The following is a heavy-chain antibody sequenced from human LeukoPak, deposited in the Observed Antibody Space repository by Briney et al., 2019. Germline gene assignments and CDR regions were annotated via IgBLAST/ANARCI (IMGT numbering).Heavy chain of an antibody. D-gene: IGHD3-22*01. J-gene: IGHJ4*02. CDR3: ARLNYYDSSGYSPPLDY. CDR2: IYPGDSDT. V-gene: IGHV5-51*01. CDR1: GYSFTSYW. Sequence: GASLKISCKGSGYSFTSYWIGWVRQMPGKGLEWMGIIYPGDSDTRYSPSFQGQVTISADKSISTAYLQWSSLKASDTAMYYCARLNYYDSSGYSPPLDYWGQGTLVTVSS.